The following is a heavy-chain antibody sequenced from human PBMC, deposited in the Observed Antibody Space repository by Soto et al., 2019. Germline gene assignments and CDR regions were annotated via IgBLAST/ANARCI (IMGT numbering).Heavy chain of an antibody. CDR2: ISGSGGST. J-gene: IGHJ5*02. CDR3: AKDEEDCSSTSCYWVWFDP. CDR1: GFTFSSYA. V-gene: IGHV3-23*01. Sequence: GGSLRLSCAASGFTFSSYAMSWVRQAPGKGLEWVSAISGSGGSTYYADSVKGRFTISRDNSKNTLYLQMNSLRAEDTAVYYCAKDEEDCSSTSCYWVWFDPWGQGTLVTVSS. D-gene: IGHD2-2*01.